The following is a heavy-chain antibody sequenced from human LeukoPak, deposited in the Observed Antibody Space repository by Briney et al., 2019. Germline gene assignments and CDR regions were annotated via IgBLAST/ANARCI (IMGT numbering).Heavy chain of an antibody. J-gene: IGHJ6*02. Sequence: PGGSLRLSCAASGFTFSTYAMSRVRQPPGKGLEWVSAISGSDGSTYYADSVKGRFTISRDNSKNTLYLQMNSLRAEDTAVYYCVKYGADVWGQGTTVTVSS. V-gene: IGHV3-23*01. CDR2: ISGSDGST. CDR3: VKYGADV. CDR1: GFTFSTYA. D-gene: IGHD3-10*01.